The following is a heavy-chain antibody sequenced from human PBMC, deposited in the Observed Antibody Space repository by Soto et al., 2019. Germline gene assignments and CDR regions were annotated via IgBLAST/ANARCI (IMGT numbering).Heavy chain of an antibody. CDR1: GYSFTSYW. D-gene: IGHD6-13*01. Sequence: GESLKISCKGPGYSFTSYWISWVRQMPGKGLEWMGRIDPSDSYTNYSPSFQGHVTISADKSISTAYLQWSSLKASDTAMYYCARRHSSSSAFDPWGQGTLVTVSS. V-gene: IGHV5-10-1*01. CDR2: IDPSDSYT. J-gene: IGHJ5*02. CDR3: ARRHSSSSAFDP.